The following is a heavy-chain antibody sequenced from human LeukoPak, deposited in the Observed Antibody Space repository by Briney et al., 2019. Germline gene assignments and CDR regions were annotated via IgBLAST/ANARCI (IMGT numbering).Heavy chain of an antibody. CDR2: IIPILGIA. V-gene: IGHV1-69*04. CDR3: ARAPNHYGSGSYSLHFDY. CDR1: GGTFSSYA. Sequence: GSSVKVSCKASGGTFSSYAISWVRQAPGQGLEWMGRIIPILGIANYAQKFQGRVTITADKSTSTAYMELSSLRSEDTAVYYCARAPNHYGSGSYSLHFDYWGQGTLVTVSS. D-gene: IGHD3-10*01. J-gene: IGHJ4*02.